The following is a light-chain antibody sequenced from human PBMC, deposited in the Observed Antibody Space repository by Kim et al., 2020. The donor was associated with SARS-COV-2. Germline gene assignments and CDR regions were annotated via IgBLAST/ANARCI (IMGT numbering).Light chain of an antibody. J-gene: IGLJ7*01. CDR1: SGSIASSY. CDR3: QSFDPTKRGAV. CDR2: EDD. Sequence: NFMLTQPHSVSESPGKTVTLSCTRSSGSIASSYVQWYQQRPGSAPTTVIYEDDQRPSGVPDRFSGSIDSSSNSASLTISGLKTEDEADYYCQSFDPTKRGAVFGGGTQLTVL. V-gene: IGLV6-57*03.